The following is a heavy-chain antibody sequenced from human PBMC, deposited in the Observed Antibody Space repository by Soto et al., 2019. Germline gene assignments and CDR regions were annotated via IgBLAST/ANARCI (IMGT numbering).Heavy chain of an antibody. J-gene: IGHJ4*02. D-gene: IGHD4-17*01. Sequence: QVQLQQSGPGLVKPSQTVSFTCAISGDSVSSNSAAWDWIRQSPSRGLEWLGRTYYRSKWYNDYAVSVKSRITINPDTSKNQFSLQLNSVTPEDTAVYYCARDRVYGDYAEEPDFDYWGQGTLVTVSS. V-gene: IGHV6-1*01. CDR2: TYYRSKWYN. CDR3: ARDRVYGDYAEEPDFDY. CDR1: GDSVSSNSAA.